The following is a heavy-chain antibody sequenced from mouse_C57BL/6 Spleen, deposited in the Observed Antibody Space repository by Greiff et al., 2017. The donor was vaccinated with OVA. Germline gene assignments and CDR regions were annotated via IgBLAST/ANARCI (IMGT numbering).Heavy chain of an antibody. V-gene: IGHV10-1*01. J-gene: IGHJ2*01. CDR1: GFSFNTYA. Sequence: EVQRVESGGGLVQPKGSLKLSCAASGFSFNTYAMNWVRQAPGKGLEWVARIRSKSNNYATYYADSVKDRFTISRDDSESMLYLQMNNLKTEDTAMYYCVRQHSNSFDYWGQGTTLTVSS. CDR3: VRQHSNSFDY. D-gene: IGHD2-5*01. CDR2: IRSKSNNYAT.